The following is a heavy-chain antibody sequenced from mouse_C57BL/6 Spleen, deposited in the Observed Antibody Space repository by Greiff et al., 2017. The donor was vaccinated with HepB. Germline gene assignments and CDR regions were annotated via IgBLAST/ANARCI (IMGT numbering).Heavy chain of an antibody. CDR2: IWSDGST. CDR3: ARHDATVVEDYAMDY. CDR1: GFSLTSYG. J-gene: IGHJ4*01. D-gene: IGHD1-1*01. Sequence: VKLMESGPGLVAPSQSLSITCTVSGFSLTSYGVHWVRQPPGKGLEWLVVIWSDGSTTYNSALKSRLSISKDNSKSQVFLKMNSLQTDDTAMYYCARHDATVVEDYAMDYWGQGTSVTVSS. V-gene: IGHV2-6-1*01.